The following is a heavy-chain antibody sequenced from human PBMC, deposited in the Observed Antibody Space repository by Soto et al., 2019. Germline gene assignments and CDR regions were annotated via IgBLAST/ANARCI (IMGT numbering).Heavy chain of an antibody. CDR2: IYYSGST. V-gene: IGHV4-31*03. Sequence: SETLSLTCTVSGGSISSGGYYWSRIRQHPGKGLEWIGYIYYSGSTYYNPSLKSRVTISVDTSKNQFSLKLSSVTAADTAVYYCARAGTMRSHFDYWGQGTLVTVSS. J-gene: IGHJ4*02. D-gene: IGHD3-22*01. CDR3: ARAGTMRSHFDY. CDR1: GGSISSGGYY.